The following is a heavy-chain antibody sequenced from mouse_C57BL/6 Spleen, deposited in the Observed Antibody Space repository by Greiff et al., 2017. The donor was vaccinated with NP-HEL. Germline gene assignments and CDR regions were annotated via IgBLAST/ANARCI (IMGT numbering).Heavy chain of an antibody. Sequence: VQLQESGPELVKPGASVKISCKASGYAFSSSWMNWVKQRPGKGLEWIGRIYPGDGDTNYNGKFKGKATLTADKSSSTAYMQLSSLTSEDSAVYACAPSITTGVEGWFAYWGQGTLVTVSA. CDR3: APSITTGVEGWFAY. V-gene: IGHV1-82*01. CDR1: GYAFSSSW. D-gene: IGHD1-1*01. CDR2: IYPGDGDT. J-gene: IGHJ3*01.